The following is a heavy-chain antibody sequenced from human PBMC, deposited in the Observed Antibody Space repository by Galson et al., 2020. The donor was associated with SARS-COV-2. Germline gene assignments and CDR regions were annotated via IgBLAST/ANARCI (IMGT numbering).Heavy chain of an antibody. CDR1: GFNFNTYS. Sequence: GGSLRLSCTASGFNFNTYSMNWVRQAPGKGLEWVSSISTTANFIYYEASVRGRFTVSRDNTQNSLYLQMNSLRAEDTAIYFCARDSYSSGWHIGNWYFDLWGRGTLVTVSA. D-gene: IGHD6-19*01. J-gene: IGHJ2*01. CDR3: ARDSYSSGWHIGNWYFDL. CDR2: ISTTANFI. V-gene: IGHV3-21*01.